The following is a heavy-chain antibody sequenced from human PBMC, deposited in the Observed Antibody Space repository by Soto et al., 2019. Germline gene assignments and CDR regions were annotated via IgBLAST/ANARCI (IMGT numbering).Heavy chain of an antibody. D-gene: IGHD3-10*01. CDR1: GFTFSSYG. CDR2: ISYDGSNK. V-gene: IGHV3-30*18. J-gene: IGHJ5*02. Sequence: PGGSLRLSCAASGFTFSSYGMHWVRQAPGKGLEWVAVISYDGSNKYYADSVKGRFTISRDNSKNTLYLQMNSLRAEDTAVYYCAKDLWFGELLPLDPWGQGTLDTVSS. CDR3: AKDLWFGELLPLDP.